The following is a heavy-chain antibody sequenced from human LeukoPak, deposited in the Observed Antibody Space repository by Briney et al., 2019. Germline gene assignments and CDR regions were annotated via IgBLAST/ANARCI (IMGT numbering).Heavy chain of an antibody. V-gene: IGHV3-64*01. CDR2: MSSNDDST. CDR3: ARSLLKEQQLVMRHDAFDI. J-gene: IGHJ3*02. Sequence: GGSLRLSCAYSGFTFKNCALNWVRQAPGRGLQYVSPMSSNDDSTNYANSVKGRFTISRDNSKKTLYLQMGSLRAEDTAVYYCARSLLKEQQLVMRHDAFDIWGQGTMVTVSS. D-gene: IGHD6-13*01. CDR1: GFTFKNCA.